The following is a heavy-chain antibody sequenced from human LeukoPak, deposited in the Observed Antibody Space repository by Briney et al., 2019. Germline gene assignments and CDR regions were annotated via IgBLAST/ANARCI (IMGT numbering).Heavy chain of an antibody. V-gene: IGHV3-9*03. Sequence: PGGSLRLSCAASGFTFDDYAMHWVRQAPGKGLEWVSGISWNSGSIGYADSVKGRFTISGDNAKNSLYLQMNSLRAEDMALYYCAKGYSYGFVDAFDIWGQVTMVTVSS. CDR2: ISWNSGSI. CDR3: AKGYSYGFVDAFDI. D-gene: IGHD5-18*01. J-gene: IGHJ3*02. CDR1: GFTFDDYA.